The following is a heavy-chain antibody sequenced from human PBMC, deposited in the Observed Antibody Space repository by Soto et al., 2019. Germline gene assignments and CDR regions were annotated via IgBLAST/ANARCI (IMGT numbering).Heavy chain of an antibody. D-gene: IGHD2-2*01. CDR3: AKVPCSSTSSKCAFDI. V-gene: IGHV3-23*01. J-gene: IGHJ3*02. CDR1: GFTFSSYA. CDR2: ISGSGGST. Sequence: GGSLRLSCAASGFTFSSYAMSWVRQAPGKGLEWVSAISGSGGSTYYADSVKGRFTISRDNSKNTLYLQMNSLRAEDTAVYYCAKVPCSSTSSKCAFDIWGQGTMVTVSS.